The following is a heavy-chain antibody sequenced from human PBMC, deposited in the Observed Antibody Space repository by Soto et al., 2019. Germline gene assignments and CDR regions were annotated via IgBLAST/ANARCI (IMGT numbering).Heavy chain of an antibody. J-gene: IGHJ4*02. Sequence: PSETLSLTCTVSGGSISSYYWSWIRQPPGTGLEWIGYIYYSGSTNYNPSLKSRVTISVDTSKNQFSLKLSSVTAADTAVYYCARTVYYYDSSGYYEYYFDYWGQGTLVTVSS. D-gene: IGHD3-22*01. CDR3: ARTVYYYDSSGYYEYYFDY. CDR2: IYYSGST. V-gene: IGHV4-59*01. CDR1: GGSISSYY.